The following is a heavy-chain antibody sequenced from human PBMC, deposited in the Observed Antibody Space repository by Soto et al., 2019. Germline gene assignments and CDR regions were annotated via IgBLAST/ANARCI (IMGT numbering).Heavy chain of an antibody. Sequence: SETLSLTCAVSGYSISSGCFWGWIRQPPGKGLEWIGNMYHGGNTHYNPSLKSRVTMSVDTSKNQFSLKLNSVTAADTAVYYCARDSYSGYQSYDYWGQGILVTVSS. CDR1: GYSISSGCF. D-gene: IGHD5-12*01. CDR2: MYHGGNT. V-gene: IGHV4-38-2*02. J-gene: IGHJ4*02. CDR3: ARDSYSGYQSYDY.